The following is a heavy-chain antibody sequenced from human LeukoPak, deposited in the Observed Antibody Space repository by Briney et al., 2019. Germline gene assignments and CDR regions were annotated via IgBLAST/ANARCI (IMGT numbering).Heavy chain of an antibody. J-gene: IGHJ5*02. CDR3: ARDYYDSSGYYPTQYNWFDP. D-gene: IGHD3-22*01. V-gene: IGHV4-38-2*02. Sequence: SETLSLTCTVSGYSISSGYYWGWIRQPPGKGLEWIGSIYHSGSTYYNPSLKSRVTISVDTSKNQFSLKLSSVTAADTAVYYCARDYYDSSGYYPTQYNWFDPWGQGTLVTVSS. CDR2: IYHSGST. CDR1: GYSISSGYY.